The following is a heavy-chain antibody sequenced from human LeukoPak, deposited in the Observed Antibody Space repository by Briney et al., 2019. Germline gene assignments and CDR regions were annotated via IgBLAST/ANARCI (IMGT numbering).Heavy chain of an antibody. J-gene: IGHJ4*02. CDR2: ICGLGTNT. D-gene: IGHD2-15*01. Sequence: GGSLRLSCAASGFSFSSYAMSWVRQAPGRGLEWVSAICGLGTNTYYADSVKGRFTISRDNSKNTLDLQMNSLRAEDTAVYYCAEAGGGNCFSSLDFWGQGTLVTVSS. CDR3: AEAGGGNCFSSLDF. CDR1: GFSFSSYA. V-gene: IGHV3-23*01.